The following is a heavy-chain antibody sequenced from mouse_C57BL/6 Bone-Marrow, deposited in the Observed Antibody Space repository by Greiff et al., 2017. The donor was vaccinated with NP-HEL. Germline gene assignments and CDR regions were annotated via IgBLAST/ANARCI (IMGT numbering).Heavy chain of an antibody. D-gene: IGHD2-4*01. Sequence: VQLQQSGPELVKPGASVKISCKASGYAFSSSWMNWVKQRPGKGLEWIGRIYPGDGDTNYNGKFKGKATLTADKSSSTAYMQLSRLTSEDSAVYFCASLYYDFAYWGQGTLVTVSA. J-gene: IGHJ3*01. CDR3: ASLYYDFAY. CDR1: GYAFSSSW. V-gene: IGHV1-82*01. CDR2: IYPGDGDT.